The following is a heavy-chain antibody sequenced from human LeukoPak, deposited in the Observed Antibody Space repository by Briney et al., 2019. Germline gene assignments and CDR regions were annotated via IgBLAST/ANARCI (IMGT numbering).Heavy chain of an antibody. CDR2: IYHSGST. V-gene: IGHV4-38-2*01. CDR1: GYSISSGYY. Sequence: KPSETLSLTCAVSGYSISSGYYWGWIRQPPGKGLEWIGSIYHSGSTYYNPSHKSRVTISVDTSKNQFSPKLSSVTAAGTAVYYCARHPTAATIDYWGQGTLVTVSS. J-gene: IGHJ4*02. D-gene: IGHD2-15*01. CDR3: ARHPTAATIDY.